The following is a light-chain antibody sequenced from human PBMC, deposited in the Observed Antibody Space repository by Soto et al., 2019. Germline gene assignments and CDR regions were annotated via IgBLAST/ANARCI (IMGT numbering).Light chain of an antibody. Sequence: QSALTQPASVSGSPGQSITISCTGTSSDVGSYNLVSWYQQHPGKAPKLMIYEGSKRPSGVSNRVSCSKSDNTASLTISGLQAGDESDYYCCSYACSRTWVFGGGTKVTVL. CDR3: CSYACSRTWV. CDR2: EGS. CDR1: SSDVGSYNL. V-gene: IGLV2-23*01. J-gene: IGLJ3*02.